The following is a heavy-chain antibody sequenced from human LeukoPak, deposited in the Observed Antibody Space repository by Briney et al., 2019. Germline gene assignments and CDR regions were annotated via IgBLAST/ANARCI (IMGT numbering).Heavy chain of an antibody. V-gene: IGHV1-2*02. CDR3: SRGLEYYYGSGSFDY. Sequence: ASVKVSCKASVYTFTGYYMHWVRQAPGQGLEWMGWINPNRGGTYYAQKFQGRVTMTTDTTISTTYMELSGMRSDDTAVYYCSRGLEYYYGSGSFDYWGQGTLVTVSS. CDR2: INPNRGGT. J-gene: IGHJ4*02. CDR1: VYTFTGYY. D-gene: IGHD3-10*01.